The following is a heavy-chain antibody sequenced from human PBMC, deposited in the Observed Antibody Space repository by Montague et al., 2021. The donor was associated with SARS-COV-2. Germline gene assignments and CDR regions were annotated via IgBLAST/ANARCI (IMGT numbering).Heavy chain of an antibody. J-gene: IGHJ5*02. CDR1: GGSISSSSYY. D-gene: IGHD1-26*01. CDR3: ARQGSGSYYNWFDP. Sequence: SETLSLTCTVSGGSISSSSYYWGWIRQPPGKGLEWIGSIYYSGSTYYNPSLKSRVTISVDTSKNQFSLKLSSVTAVDTAVYYCARQGSGSYYNWFDPWGQGTLVTVSS. V-gene: IGHV4-39*01. CDR2: IYYSGST.